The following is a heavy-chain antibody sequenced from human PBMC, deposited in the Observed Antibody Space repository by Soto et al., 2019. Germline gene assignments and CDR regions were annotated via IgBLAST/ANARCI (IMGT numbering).Heavy chain of an antibody. J-gene: IGHJ4*02. CDR2: IYYSGST. CDR3: ARSADSSGYYYVDY. D-gene: IGHD3-22*01. V-gene: IGHV4-31*03. CDR1: GGSISSGGYY. Sequence: QVQLQESGPGLVKPSHTLSLTCTVSGGSISSGGYYWSWIRQHPGKGLEWIGYIYYSGSTYYNPSLKSRVTISVDTSKNQFSLKLSSVTAADTAVYYCARSADSSGYYYVDYWGQGTLVTVSS.